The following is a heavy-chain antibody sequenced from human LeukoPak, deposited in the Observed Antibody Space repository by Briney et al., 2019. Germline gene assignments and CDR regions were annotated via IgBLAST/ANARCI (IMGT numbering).Heavy chain of an antibody. CDR2: IHYSGTT. CDR1: GGSISSYY. V-gene: IGHV4-59*08. CDR3: ARLGRLVDTAMAHYFDY. J-gene: IGHJ4*02. Sequence: TSETLSLTCTVSGGSISSYYWTWIRQPPGKGLEWIGHIHYSGTTKYNPSLLGRVTISIDTSKNQFSLRLSSVTAADTAVYYCARLGRLVDTAMAHYFDYWGQGTLVTVSS. D-gene: IGHD5-18*01.